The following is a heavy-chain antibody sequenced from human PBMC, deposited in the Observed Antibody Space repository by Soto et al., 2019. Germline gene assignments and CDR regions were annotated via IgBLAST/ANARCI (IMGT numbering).Heavy chain of an antibody. D-gene: IGHD4-4*01. CDR1: GFSFSSYG. Sequence: GGSLSLSCAASGFSFSSYGMDWVRQVPGKWLEWVAVISYDGSNKYYADSVKGRFTISRDNSKNTLYLQMNSLTAEDTAVYYCAKETEGYRNIDDDDYGMDVWGQGTTVTSP. J-gene: IGHJ6*02. CDR2: ISYDGSNK. V-gene: IGHV3-30*18. CDR3: AKETEGYRNIDDDDYGMDV.